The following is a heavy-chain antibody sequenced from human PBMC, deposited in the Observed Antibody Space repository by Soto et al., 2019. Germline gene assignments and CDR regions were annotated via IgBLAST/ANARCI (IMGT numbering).Heavy chain of an antibody. CDR1: GYTFTSYG. CDR2: ISAYNGNT. V-gene: IGHV1-18*01. CDR3: ARDTYDILTGYYRNWFDP. D-gene: IGHD3-9*01. Sequence: ASVKVSCKASGYTFTSYGISWVRQAPGQGLEWMGWISAYNGNTNCAQKLQGRVTMTTDTSTSTAYMELRSLRSDDTAVYYCARDTYDILTGYYRNWFDPWGQGTLVTVSS. J-gene: IGHJ5*02.